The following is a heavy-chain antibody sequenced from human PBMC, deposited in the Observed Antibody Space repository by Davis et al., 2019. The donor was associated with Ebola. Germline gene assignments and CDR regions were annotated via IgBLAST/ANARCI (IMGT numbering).Heavy chain of an antibody. V-gene: IGHV6-1*01. D-gene: IGHD5-12*01. J-gene: IGHJ4*02. CDR1: GDSVPSGG. Sequence: HSQTLSLTCAISGDSVPSGGWNWIRQSPSRGLEWLGRTYYNSKWYSDYAVSVKSRITINPDTSKNQFSLQLNSVTPEDTAVYYCARGWLRSGFDYWGQGTLATVSS. CDR2: TYYNSKWYS. CDR3: ARGWLRSGFDY.